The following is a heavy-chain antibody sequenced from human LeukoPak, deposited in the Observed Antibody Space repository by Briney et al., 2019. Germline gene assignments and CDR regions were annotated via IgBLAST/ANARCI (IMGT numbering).Heavy chain of an antibody. CDR3: ARDGSAPCSSSWLPALDY. D-gene: IGHD6-13*01. J-gene: IGHJ4*02. V-gene: IGHV4-34*01. CDR1: GGSFSGYY. Sequence: SESLSLTCAVYGGSFSGYYWSWIRQPPGKGLEWIGEINHSGSTNYNLSLKSRVTISVDTSKNQFCLKLSSVTAADTAVYYCARDGSAPCSSSWLPALDYWGQGTLVTVSS. CDR2: INHSGST.